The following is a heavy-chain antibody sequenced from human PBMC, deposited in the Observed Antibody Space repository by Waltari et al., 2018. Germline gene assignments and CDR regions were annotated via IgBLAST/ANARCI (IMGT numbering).Heavy chain of an antibody. Sequence: QVQLVQSGAEVQTPGASVPVWCKASGSTFLNYPMHWVRQAPGQSLEWMAWINTDNGNTYSSQKFQGRVTITRDTSASTVYIDLSSLRSEDTAVYYCAREKGSGYWNDYWGQGTLVTVSS. CDR3: AREKGSGYWNDY. V-gene: IGHV1-3*04. CDR1: GSTFLNYP. CDR2: INTDNGNT. J-gene: IGHJ4*02. D-gene: IGHD3-22*01.